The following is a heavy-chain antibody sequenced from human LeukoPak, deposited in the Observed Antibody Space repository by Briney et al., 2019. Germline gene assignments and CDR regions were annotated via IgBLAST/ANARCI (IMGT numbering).Heavy chain of an antibody. V-gene: IGHV4-59*08. D-gene: IGHD2-15*01. CDR3: ARHGGWYPYFDN. CDR2: IYHNENT. J-gene: IGHJ4*02. Sequence: SEALSLTCTVSGGSISSYYWSWIRQPPGKGLEWIGYIYHNENTDYNPSLKSRITISIDTSKNQLSLKLTSVTAADTAVYYCARHGGWYPYFDNWGQGVLATVSS. CDR1: GGSISSYY.